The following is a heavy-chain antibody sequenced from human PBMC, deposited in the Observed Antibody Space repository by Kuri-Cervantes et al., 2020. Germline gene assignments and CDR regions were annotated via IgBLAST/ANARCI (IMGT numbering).Heavy chain of an antibody. CDR2: ISAYNGNT. CDR1: GYTFTSYG. V-gene: IGHV1-18*01. D-gene: IGHD3-10*01. J-gene: IGHJ6*02. CDR3: AKSGSGSYLFYYYYGMDV. Sequence: ASVKVSCKASGYTFTSYGISWVRQAPGQGLEWMGWISAYNGNTNYAQKLQGRVTMTTDTSTSTAYMELRSLRSDDTAVYYCAKSGSGSYLFYYYYGMDVWGQGTTVTVSS.